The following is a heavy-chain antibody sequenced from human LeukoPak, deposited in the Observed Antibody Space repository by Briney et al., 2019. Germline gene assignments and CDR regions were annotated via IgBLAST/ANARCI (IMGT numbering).Heavy chain of an antibody. CDR2: ISYDGSNK. D-gene: IGHD2-21*01. CDR3: AKTAGGLLWNWFDP. V-gene: IGHV3-30*18. CDR1: GFTFSSYG. Sequence: HSGGSLRLSCAASGFTFSSYGMHWVRQAPGKGLEWVAVISYDGSNKYYADSVKGRFTISRDNSKNTLYLQMNSLRAEDTAVYYCAKTAGGLLWNWFDPWGQGTPVTVSS. J-gene: IGHJ5*02.